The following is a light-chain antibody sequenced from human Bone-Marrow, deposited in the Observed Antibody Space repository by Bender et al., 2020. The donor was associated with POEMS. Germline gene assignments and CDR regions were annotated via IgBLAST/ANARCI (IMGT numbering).Light chain of an antibody. Sequence: QSVLTQPPSVSGTPGQRVTISCSGSGSNIGGYPVNWYQQLPGTAPRLLIYTNNERPSGVSNLFSGSKSDNTASLTISGLQAEDEADFYCCSYAGSSIWVFGGGTKLTVL. J-gene: IGLJ3*02. V-gene: IGLV1-44*01. CDR1: GSNIGGYP. CDR2: TNN. CDR3: CSYAGSSIWV.